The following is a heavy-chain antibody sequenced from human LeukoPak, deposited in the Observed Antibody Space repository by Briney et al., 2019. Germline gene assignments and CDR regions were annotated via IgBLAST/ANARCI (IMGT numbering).Heavy chain of an antibody. CDR3: AKVIYMVRYYYGMDV. J-gene: IGHJ6*02. D-gene: IGHD3-10*01. CDR2: ISGSGGST. V-gene: IGHV3-23*01. Sequence: PGGSLRLSCAASGFTFSSYAMSWVRQAPGKGLEWVSAISGSGGSTYYADSVKGRFTISRDNSKNTLYLQMNSLRAEDTAVYYCAKVIYMVRYYYGMDVWGQGTTVTVSS. CDR1: GFTFSSYA.